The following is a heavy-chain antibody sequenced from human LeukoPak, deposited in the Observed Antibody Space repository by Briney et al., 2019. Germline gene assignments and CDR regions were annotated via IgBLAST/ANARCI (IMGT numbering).Heavy chain of an antibody. V-gene: IGHV3-23*01. Sequence: GGSLRLSCAASGFTFSSCAMSWVRQAPGKGLEWVSAISGSGGSTYYADSVKGRFTISRDNSKNTLYLQMNSLRAEDTAVYYCAKDSITIFGVVIIGDGMDVWGQGTTVTVSS. CDR2: ISGSGGST. CDR1: GFTFSSCA. CDR3: AKDSITIFGVVIIGDGMDV. J-gene: IGHJ6*02. D-gene: IGHD3-3*01.